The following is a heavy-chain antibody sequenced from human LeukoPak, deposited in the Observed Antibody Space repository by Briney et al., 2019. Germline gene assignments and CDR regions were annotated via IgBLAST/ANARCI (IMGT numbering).Heavy chain of an antibody. D-gene: IGHD3-22*01. CDR2: IYSGGST. V-gene: IGHV3-66*01. CDR3: ARDPPNYYDSSGYRFTTDY. CDR1: GFTVSSNY. Sequence: GGSLRLSCAASGFTVSSNYMSWVRQAPGKGLEWVSVIYSGGSTYYADSVKGRFTISRDNSKNTLYLQMNSLRAEDTAVYYCARDPPNYYDSSGYRFTTDYWGQGTLVTVSS. J-gene: IGHJ4*02.